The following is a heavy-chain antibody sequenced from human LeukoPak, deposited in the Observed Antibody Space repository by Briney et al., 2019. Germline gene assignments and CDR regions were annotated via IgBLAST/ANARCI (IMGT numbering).Heavy chain of an antibody. V-gene: IGHV3-48*01. CDR1: GFTFSSYS. Sequence: GGSLRLSCAASGFTFSSYSMNWVRQAPGKGLEWVSYISSSSSTIYYADSVKGRFTISRDNAKNSLYLQMNSLRAEDTAVYYCARDSDYSNPPYYFDYWGQGTLVTVSS. CDR2: ISSSSSTI. D-gene: IGHD4-11*01. J-gene: IGHJ4*02. CDR3: ARDSDYSNPPYYFDY.